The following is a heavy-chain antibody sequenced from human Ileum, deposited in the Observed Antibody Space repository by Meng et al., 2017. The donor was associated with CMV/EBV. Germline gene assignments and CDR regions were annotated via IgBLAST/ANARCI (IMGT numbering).Heavy chain of an antibody. CDR1: GFSLSTNAVA. CDR3: ARLTDFRSGHLDYCDY. CDR2: IYWDETK. V-gene: IGHV2-5*02. J-gene: IGHJ4*02. Sequence: SGPTLVKPTQTLTLTCTLSGFSLSTNAVAVGWLRQPPGKALEWLAVIYWDETKRYIPSLKSRLTITKDTSKNQVVLTMTNMNPVDTATYYCARLTDFRSGHLDYCDYWGQGTLVTVSS. D-gene: IGHD3-3*01.